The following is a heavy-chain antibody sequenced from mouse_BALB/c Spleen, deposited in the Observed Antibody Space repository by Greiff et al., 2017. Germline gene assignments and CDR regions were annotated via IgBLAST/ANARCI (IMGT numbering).Heavy chain of an antibody. CDR2: IWGGGST. Sequence: QVQLKESGPGLVAPSQSLSITCTVSGFSLTSYSVHWVRQPPGKGLEWLGLIWGGGSTDYNSALKSRLSISKDNSKSQVFLKMNSLQTDDTAMYYDARTDYRYDGGFAYWGQGTLVTVSA. J-gene: IGHJ3*01. D-gene: IGHD2-14*01. V-gene: IGHV2-6-4*01. CDR1: GFSLTSYS. CDR3: ARTDYRYDGGFAY.